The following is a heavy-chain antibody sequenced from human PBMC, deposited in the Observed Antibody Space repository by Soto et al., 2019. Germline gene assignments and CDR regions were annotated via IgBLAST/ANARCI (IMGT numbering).Heavy chain of an antibody. V-gene: IGHV3-23*01. J-gene: IGHJ6*02. CDR3: AKVPGGEANYYYGMDV. CDR1: GFTFSSYA. Sequence: GGSLRLSCAASGFTFSSYAMSWVRQAPGKGLEWVSAISGSGGSTYYADSVKGRFTISRDNSKNTLYLQMNSLRAEDAAVYYCAKVPGGEANYYYGMDVWGQGTTVTVSS. CDR2: ISGSGGST. D-gene: IGHD1-26*01.